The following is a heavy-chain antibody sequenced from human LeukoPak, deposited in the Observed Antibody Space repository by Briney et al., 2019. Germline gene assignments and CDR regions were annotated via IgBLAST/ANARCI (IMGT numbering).Heavy chain of an antibody. CDR1: GGSISSSNW. Sequence: PSGTLSLTSAVSGGSISSSNWWSWVRQPPGKGLKWIGEIYHSGSTNYNPSLKSRVTISVDKSKNQFSLKLSSVTAADTAVYYCARVKEQLVNFDYWGQGTLVTVSS. J-gene: IGHJ4*02. CDR3: ARVKEQLVNFDY. D-gene: IGHD6-13*01. CDR2: IYHSGST. V-gene: IGHV4-4*02.